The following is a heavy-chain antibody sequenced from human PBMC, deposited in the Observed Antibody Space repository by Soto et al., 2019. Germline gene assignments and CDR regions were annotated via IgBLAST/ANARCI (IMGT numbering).Heavy chain of an antibody. V-gene: IGHV3-33*01. CDR2: IWYDGSNK. D-gene: IGHD3-22*01. CDR1: GFTFSSYG. Sequence: GGSLRLSCAASGFTFSSYGMHWVRQAPGKGLEWVAVIWYDGSNKYYADSVKGRFTISRDNSKNTLYLQTNSLRAEDTAVYYCARETPFYYDSSGSPSGYFDYWGQGTLVTVSS. CDR3: ARETPFYYDSSGSPSGYFDY. J-gene: IGHJ4*02.